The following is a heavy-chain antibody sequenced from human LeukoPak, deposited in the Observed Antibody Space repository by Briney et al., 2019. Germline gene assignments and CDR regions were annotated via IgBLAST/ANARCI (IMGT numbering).Heavy chain of an antibody. Sequence: GGSLRLSCAASGFTFDDYGMSWVRQAPGKGLEWVSGINWNGGSTGYADSVKGRFTISRDNAKNSLYLQMNSLRAEDTALYYCAREAVYCSGGSCYSDYWGQGTLVTVSS. J-gene: IGHJ4*02. V-gene: IGHV3-20*04. CDR3: AREAVYCSGGSCYSDY. D-gene: IGHD2-15*01. CDR2: INWNGGST. CDR1: GFTFDDYG.